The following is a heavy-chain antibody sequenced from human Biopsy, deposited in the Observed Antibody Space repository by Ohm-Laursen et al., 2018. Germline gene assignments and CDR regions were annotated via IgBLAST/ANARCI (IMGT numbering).Heavy chain of an antibody. J-gene: IGHJ6*02. CDR2: INHRGSA. D-gene: IGHD3-16*01. Sequence: TLSLTCTVSGGSISRYYWSWIRQPPGKGLEWIGEINHRGSASYNPSLKSRITVLVDTSKNQFSLKLRSVSAADTAVYFCARALDYYDPYYYYAMDVWGQGTSVTVSS. CDR3: ARALDYYDPYYYYAMDV. V-gene: IGHV4-34*01. CDR1: GGSISRYY.